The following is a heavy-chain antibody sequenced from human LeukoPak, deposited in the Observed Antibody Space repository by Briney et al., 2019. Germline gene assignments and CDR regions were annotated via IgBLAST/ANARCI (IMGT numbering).Heavy chain of an antibody. CDR3: ARKHYYDSSGFFPPMDY. CDR1: GFTVSSNS. CDR2: IYSGGST. Sequence: LAGGSLSLSCAASGFTVSSNSMSWVRQAPGKGLEWVSVIYSGGSTFYADSVKGRFTISRDNSKNTLYLQMNSLRAEDTAVYYCARKHYYDSSGFFPPMDYWGQGTLVTVSS. J-gene: IGHJ4*02. D-gene: IGHD3-22*01. V-gene: IGHV3-66*01.